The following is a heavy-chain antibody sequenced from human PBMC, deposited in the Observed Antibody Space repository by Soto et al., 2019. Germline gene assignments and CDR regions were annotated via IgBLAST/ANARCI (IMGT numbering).Heavy chain of an antibody. J-gene: IGHJ5*02. D-gene: IGHD1-1*01. CDR1: GSSIIXFY. CDR2: IYATGTT. V-gene: IGHV4-4*07. Sequence: TXAXTCTVSGSSIIXFYWSWILKAAGKGLEWIGRIYATGTTDYNPSLKSRVMMSVDTSKKQFSLKLRHVTAADPAVYYCVRDGTKTLRAWFDPWGQGISGTVSS. CDR3: VRDGTKTLRAWFDP.